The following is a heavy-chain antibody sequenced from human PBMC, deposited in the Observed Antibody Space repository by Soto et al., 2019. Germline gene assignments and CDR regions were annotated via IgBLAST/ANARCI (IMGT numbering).Heavy chain of an antibody. V-gene: IGHV4-59*04. CDR3: VRLRLTERRYYYGMDV. CDR1: GGSISSYY. Sequence: SETLSLTCTVSGGSISSYYWSRIRQPPGKGLKWIGTIYSSENTYYNPSLLSRVTISVDTSKNEFSLKLNSVTAADTAVYYCVRLRLTERRYYYGMDVWGQGTTVTGSS. D-gene: IGHD4-17*01. CDR2: IYSSENT. J-gene: IGHJ6*02.